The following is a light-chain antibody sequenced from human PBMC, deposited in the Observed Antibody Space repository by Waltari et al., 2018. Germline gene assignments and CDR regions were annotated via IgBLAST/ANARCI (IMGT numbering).Light chain of an antibody. CDR1: QSISSY. CDR2: AAS. CDR3: QQSYSTPRT. J-gene: IGKJ1*01. Sequence: DIQMTQSPSSLSAFVGDRVTITCRASQSISSYLNWYQQKPGKAPKLLIYAASSLQSGVPSRFSGSGSGTDFTLTISSLQPEDFATYYCQQSYSTPRTFGQGTKVELK. V-gene: IGKV1-39*01.